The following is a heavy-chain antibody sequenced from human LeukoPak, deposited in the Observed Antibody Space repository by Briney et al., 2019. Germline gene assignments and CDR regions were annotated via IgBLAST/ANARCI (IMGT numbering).Heavy chain of an antibody. CDR2: IYTSGST. D-gene: IGHD3-22*01. CDR3: ARHGYDSSGYHFDY. Sequence: PSETLSLTWTVSGGSISSGSYYWSWIRQPAGKGLEWIGRIYTSGSTNYNPSLKSRVTISVDTSKNQFSLKLSSVTAADTAVYYCARHGYDSSGYHFDYWGQGTLVTVSS. J-gene: IGHJ4*02. CDR1: GGSISSGSYY. V-gene: IGHV4-61*02.